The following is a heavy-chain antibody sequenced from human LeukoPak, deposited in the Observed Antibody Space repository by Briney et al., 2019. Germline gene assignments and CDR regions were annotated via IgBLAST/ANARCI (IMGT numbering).Heavy chain of an antibody. Sequence: GGSLRLSCAASGFTSSSYWMSWVRQAPGKGLEWVANIKQDGSEKYYVDSVKGRFTISRDNAKNSLYLQMNSLRAEDTAVYYCARGLNWFDPWGQGTLVTVSS. V-gene: IGHV3-7*01. D-gene: IGHD3-22*01. CDR1: GFTSSSYW. J-gene: IGHJ5*02. CDR3: ARGLNWFDP. CDR2: IKQDGSEK.